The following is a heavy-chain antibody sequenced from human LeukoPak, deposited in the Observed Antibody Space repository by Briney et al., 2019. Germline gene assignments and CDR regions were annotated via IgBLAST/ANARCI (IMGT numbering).Heavy chain of an antibody. J-gene: IGHJ6*02. CDR2: IIDYSGNT. Sequence: GASVKVSCKASGYTLSSYGISWLRQAPGQGLEWMGWIIDYSGNTNYAQKLQDRVTMTTDTSTSTAFMELRSLRSGDTAVYYCARGPTWIGGLQYYVMDVWGQGTTLTVSS. D-gene: IGHD5-12*01. CDR1: GYTLSSYG. V-gene: IGHV1-18*01. CDR3: ARGPTWIGGLQYYVMDV.